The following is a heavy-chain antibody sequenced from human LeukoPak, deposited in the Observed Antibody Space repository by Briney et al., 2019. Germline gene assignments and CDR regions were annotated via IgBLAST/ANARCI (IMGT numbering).Heavy chain of an antibody. V-gene: IGHV3-30*02. J-gene: IGHJ4*02. Sequence: GGPLRLSCAASGFTFSRYGMHWVRQAPGKGLEWVAFIRSEGSNKYYADTVKGRFTISRDNSKNTMYLQMNSVRAEDTAVYYCAKDGRFGELQNWGQGTLVTVSS. CDR3: AKDGRFGELQN. CDR1: GFTFSRYG. D-gene: IGHD3-10*01. CDR2: IRSEGSNK.